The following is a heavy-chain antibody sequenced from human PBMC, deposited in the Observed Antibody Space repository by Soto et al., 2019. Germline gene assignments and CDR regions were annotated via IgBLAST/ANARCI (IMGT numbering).Heavy chain of an antibody. D-gene: IGHD3-3*01. Sequence: SETLSLTCTVSGGSVSSGSYYWSWIRQPPGKGLEWIGYIYYSGSTNYNPSLKSRVTISVDTSKNQFSLKLSSVTAADTAVYYCARVSSHDYDFWSGYSNYYMDVWGKGTTVTVSS. V-gene: IGHV4-61*01. CDR3: ARVSSHDYDFWSGYSNYYMDV. CDR2: IYYSGST. CDR1: GGSVSSGSYY. J-gene: IGHJ6*03.